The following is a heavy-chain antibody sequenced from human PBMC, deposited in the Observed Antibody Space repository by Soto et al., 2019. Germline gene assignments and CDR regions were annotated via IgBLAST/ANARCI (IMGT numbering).Heavy chain of an antibody. CDR2: IIPILGIA. J-gene: IGHJ6*01. CDR1: GGTFSSYT. CDR3: ARVDYGSNSTLTHYYYYGMDV. Sequence: QVQLVQSGAEVKKPGSSVKVSCKASGGTFSSYTISWVRQAPGQGLEWMGRIIPILGIANYAQKFQGRVTITADKTTSTAYMELSSLKAEDTAVYYCARVDYGSNSTLTHYYYYGMDVWGQGTTVTVSS. D-gene: IGHD4-17*01. V-gene: IGHV1-69*02.